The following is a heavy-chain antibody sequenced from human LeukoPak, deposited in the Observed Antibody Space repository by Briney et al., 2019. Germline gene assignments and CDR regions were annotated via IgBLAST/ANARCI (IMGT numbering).Heavy chain of an antibody. CDR3: ARVSSSPSIAATSYYYYYMDV. J-gene: IGHJ6*03. D-gene: IGHD6-13*01. CDR2: IYYSGST. CDR1: GGSISSYY. V-gene: IGHV4-59*01. Sequence: SETLSLTCTVSGGSISSYYWSWIRQPPGKGLEWIGYIYYSGSTNYNPSLKSRVTISVDTSKNQFSLKLSSVTAADTAVYYCARVSSSPSIAATSYYYYYMDVWGKGTTVTISS.